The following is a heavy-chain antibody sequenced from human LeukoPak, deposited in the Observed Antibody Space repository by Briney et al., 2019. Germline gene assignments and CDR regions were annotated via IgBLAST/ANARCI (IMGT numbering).Heavy chain of an antibody. CDR1: GFTFSSYS. D-gene: IGHD2-21*01. CDR2: ISSSSSYI. V-gene: IGHV3-21*01. J-gene: IGHJ3*02. Sequence: GSLRLSCAASGFTFSSYSMNWVRQAPGKGLGWVSSISSSSSYIYYADSVKGRFTISRDNAKNSLYLQMNSLRAEDTAVYYCARDESVIPFDIWGQGTMVTVSS. CDR3: ARDESVIPFDI.